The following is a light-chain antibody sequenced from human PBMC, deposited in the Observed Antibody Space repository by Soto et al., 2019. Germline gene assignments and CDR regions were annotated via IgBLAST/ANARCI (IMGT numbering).Light chain of an antibody. Sequence: DIQMTQSPSSLSASVGDRVTITCQASQDITNDLNWYQQKPGKAPKVLIYEASNLKTGVPSRFSGSGSGTDFTVTISSLQPEDIATYFCQQYDNVPLTFGGGTKVEIK. J-gene: IGKJ4*01. V-gene: IGKV1-33*01. CDR2: EAS. CDR1: QDITND. CDR3: QQYDNVPLT.